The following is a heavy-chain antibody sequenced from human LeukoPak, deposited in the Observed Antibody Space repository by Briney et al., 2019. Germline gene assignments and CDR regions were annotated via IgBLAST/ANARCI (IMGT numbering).Heavy chain of an antibody. V-gene: IGHV3-30*04. CDR3: ARDPGARGYNYGSGWFDP. CDR2: ISYDGSNK. J-gene: IGHJ5*02. CDR1: GFTFSSYA. D-gene: IGHD5-18*01. Sequence: PGGSLRLSCAASGFTFSSYAVHWVRQAPGKGLEWVAVISYDGSNKYYADSVKGRFTISRDNSKNTLYLQMNSLRVEDTAVYYCARDPGARGYNYGSGWFDPWGQGTPVTVSS.